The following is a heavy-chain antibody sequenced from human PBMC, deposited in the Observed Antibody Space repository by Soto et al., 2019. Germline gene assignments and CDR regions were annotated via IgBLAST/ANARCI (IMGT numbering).Heavy chain of an antibody. Sequence: EVQLVESGGGLVQPGGSLKLSCAASGFTFSGSAIDWVRQASGKGLEWVGRIRSKTNNYATVYAASVKGRFTISRDDSKDTAYLNMNSLKTEDTAVYYCTRPASVAGTNWAFDPWGQGTLVTVSS. CDR2: IRSKTNNYAT. CDR3: TRPASVAGTNWAFDP. D-gene: IGHD6-19*01. J-gene: IGHJ5*02. V-gene: IGHV3-73*01. CDR1: GFTFSGSA.